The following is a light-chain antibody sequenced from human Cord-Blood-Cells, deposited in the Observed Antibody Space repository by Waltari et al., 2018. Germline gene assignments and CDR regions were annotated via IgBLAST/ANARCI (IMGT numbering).Light chain of an antibody. V-gene: IGKV1-5*03. CDR2: KAS. CDR3: QQYNSYST. Sequence: DIQMTQSPSTLSASVGDRVTITCRASQSISSWLAWYQQKPGKAPKLLIYKASSLASGVPTRFSGSGAGTEFTLTISSLQPDDFATYYSQQYNSYSTFGQGTKVEIK. J-gene: IGKJ1*01. CDR1: QSISSW.